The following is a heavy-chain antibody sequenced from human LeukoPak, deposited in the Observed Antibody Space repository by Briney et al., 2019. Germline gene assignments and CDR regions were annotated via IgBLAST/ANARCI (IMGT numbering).Heavy chain of an antibody. CDR2: INPNSGGT. J-gene: IGHJ6*02. CDR1: GYTFAGYY. Sequence: ASVKVSCKPSGYTFAGYYMHWVRQAPGQGLEWMGWINPNSGGTNYAQQFQGRVTMTRDTSISTAYMELSRLRSDDTAVYYCARAPDIVVVGYYYYYGMDVRRQETTVSVSS. V-gene: IGHV1-2*02. D-gene: IGHD2-15*01. CDR3: ARAPDIVVVGYYYYYGMDV.